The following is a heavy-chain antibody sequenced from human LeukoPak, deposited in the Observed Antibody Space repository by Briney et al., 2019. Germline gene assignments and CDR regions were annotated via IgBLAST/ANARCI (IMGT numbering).Heavy chain of an antibody. CDR1: GFTFSSYS. CDR3: ARGLGHLGRGYGMDV. Sequence: GGSLRLSCAASGFTFSSYSMNWVRQAPGKGLEWVSSISASTSYIYYADLVKGRFTTSRDNAKNSLYLQMNSLRAEDTAVYYCARGLGHLGRGYGMDVWGQGTTVTVSS. J-gene: IGHJ6*02. V-gene: IGHV3-21*01. D-gene: IGHD3-10*01. CDR2: ISASTSYI.